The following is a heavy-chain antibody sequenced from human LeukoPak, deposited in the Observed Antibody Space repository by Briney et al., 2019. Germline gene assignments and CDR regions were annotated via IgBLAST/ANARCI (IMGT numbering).Heavy chain of an antibody. CDR3: AREVFEGQRQSDAFDV. V-gene: IGHV3-74*01. Sequence: LTGGSLRLSCAASGFTFSSRWMHWVRQAPGEGLVWVSRVNGPGDWTHYADSVRGRFIISRDNAENTISLQMNNLRAEDTAVYFCAREVFEGQRQSDAFDVWGQGTMVTVSS. J-gene: IGHJ3*01. D-gene: IGHD6-25*01. CDR1: GFTFSSRW. CDR2: VNGPGDWT.